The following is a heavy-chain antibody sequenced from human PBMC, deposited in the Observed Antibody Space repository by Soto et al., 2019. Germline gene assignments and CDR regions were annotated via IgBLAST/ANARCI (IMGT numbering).Heavy chain of an antibody. CDR1: GGTFSSYS. CDR3: ARERSYYYAMDV. Sequence: QVQLVQSGAEVKKSGSPVKVSCTASGGTFSSYSINWVRQAPGQGLEWMGGVIPIFGKPTYAQKFQGRLTITADKSTSTAYMQLTRLVDDDTAVYYCARERSYYYAMDVWGQGTTVTVSS. J-gene: IGHJ6*02. V-gene: IGHV1-69*06. CDR2: VIPIFGKP.